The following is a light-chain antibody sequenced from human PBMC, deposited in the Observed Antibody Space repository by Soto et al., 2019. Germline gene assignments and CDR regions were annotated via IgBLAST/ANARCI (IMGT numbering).Light chain of an antibody. V-gene: IGKV3-20*01. CDR2: GAS. Sequence: DIVLTQSPGTLSLSPGERATLSCRASQRLTNNFLAWFQQKPGLAPRLLIHGASTRASGVPDRFSGGGSGTASFLPISQLGPEDLAVNYGRQYGRSPFPFGQGPSCRSN. CDR3: RQYGRSPFP. CDR1: QRLTNNF. J-gene: IGKJ2*01.